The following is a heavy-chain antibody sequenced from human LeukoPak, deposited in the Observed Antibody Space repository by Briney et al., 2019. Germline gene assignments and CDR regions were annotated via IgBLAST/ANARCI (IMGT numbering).Heavy chain of an antibody. Sequence: GGSLKLSCVASGFAFSHHYMHWVRQAPGKGLVWVSRIDIDGNTNYADSVKGRFTISRDNTKDTVYLQMNSLRAEDTAVYYCARDLNYNFDYWGQGALVTVST. CDR1: GFAFSHHY. CDR2: IDIDGNT. V-gene: IGHV3-74*01. CDR3: ARDLNYNFDY. J-gene: IGHJ4*02. D-gene: IGHD1-7*01.